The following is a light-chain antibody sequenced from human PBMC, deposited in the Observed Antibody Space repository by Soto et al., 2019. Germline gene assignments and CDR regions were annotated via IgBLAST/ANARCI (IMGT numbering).Light chain of an antibody. Sequence: DIQMTQSPSTLSGSVGDRVTITCRASQSISSWLAWYQQKPGKAPKLLIYKASSLESGVPSRFSGRGSGTEFTLTISGLQPDDFATYYSQQDNSYSWTFGQGTRV. V-gene: IGKV1-5*03. CDR3: QQDNSYSWT. CDR2: KAS. CDR1: QSISSW. J-gene: IGKJ1*01.